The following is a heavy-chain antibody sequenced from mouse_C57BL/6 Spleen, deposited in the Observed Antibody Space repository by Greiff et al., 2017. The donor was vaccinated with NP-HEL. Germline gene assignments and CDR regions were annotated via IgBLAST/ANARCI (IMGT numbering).Heavy chain of an antibody. D-gene: IGHD1-1*01. Sequence: VQLQQSGPELVKPGASVKISCKASGYAFSSSWMNWVKQRPGKGLEWIGRIYPGDGDTNYNGKFKGKATLTADKSSSTAYMQLSSLTSEDSAVYFCASEFYYYGSSYLDYWGQGTTLTVSS. CDR1: GYAFSSSW. CDR3: ASEFYYYGSSYLDY. V-gene: IGHV1-82*01. J-gene: IGHJ2*01. CDR2: IYPGDGDT.